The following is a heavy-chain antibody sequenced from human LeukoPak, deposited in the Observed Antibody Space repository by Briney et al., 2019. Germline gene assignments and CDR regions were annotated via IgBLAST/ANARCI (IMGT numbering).Heavy chain of an antibody. V-gene: IGHV3-7*01. Sequence: GGSLRLSCAASGFTFSSYWMSWVRQAPGKGLEWVANIKQDGSEKYYVDSVKGRFTIPRDNAKNSLYLQMNSLRAEDTVVYYCARWWSGGLFDYWGQGTLVTVSS. CDR3: ARWWSGGLFDY. CDR2: IKQDGSEK. CDR1: GFTFSSYW. D-gene: IGHD3-3*01. J-gene: IGHJ4*02.